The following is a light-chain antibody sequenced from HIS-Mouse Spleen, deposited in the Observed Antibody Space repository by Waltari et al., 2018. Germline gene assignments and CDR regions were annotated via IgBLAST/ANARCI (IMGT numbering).Light chain of an antibody. J-gene: IGLJ1*01. Sequence: QSALTQPASVSGSPGQSITIPCTGTSSDVGGYNYVSWYQQHPGKAPKLMIYEGSKRPSGVSNRFSGSKSGNTASLTISGLQAEDEADYYCCSYAGSSYVFGTGTKVTVL. CDR3: CSYAGSSYV. CDR2: EGS. V-gene: IGLV2-23*01. CDR1: SSDVGGYNY.